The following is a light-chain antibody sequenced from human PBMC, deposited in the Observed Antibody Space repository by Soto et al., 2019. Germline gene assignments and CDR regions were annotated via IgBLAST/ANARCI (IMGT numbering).Light chain of an antibody. V-gene: IGLV2-8*01. CDR2: EVS. J-gene: IGLJ2*01. Sequence: QSALTQPPSASGSPGQSVTISCTGTSSDVGVYNYVSWYQQHPGKAPKLMIYEVSKRPSGVPDRVSGSKSGNTASLTVSGLQAEDEADYYCSSFAGNNNLVFGGGTKLTVL. CDR3: SSFAGNNNLV. CDR1: SSDVGVYNY.